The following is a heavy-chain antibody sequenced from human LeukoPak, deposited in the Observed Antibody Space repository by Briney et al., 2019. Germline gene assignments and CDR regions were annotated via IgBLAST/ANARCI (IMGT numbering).Heavy chain of an antibody. Sequence: SETLSLTCAVYGGSFSGYYWSWIRQPPGKGLEWIGEINHSGSTNYNPSPKSRVAISVDTSKNQFSLKLSSVTAADTAVYYCARSMRTMIVVVMRGNWFDPWGQGTLVTVSS. CDR3: ARSMRTMIVVVMRGNWFDP. CDR1: GGSFSGYY. CDR2: INHSGST. V-gene: IGHV4-34*01. J-gene: IGHJ5*02. D-gene: IGHD3-22*01.